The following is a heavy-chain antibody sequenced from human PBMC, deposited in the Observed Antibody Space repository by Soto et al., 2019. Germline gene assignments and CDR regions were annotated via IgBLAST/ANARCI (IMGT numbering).Heavy chain of an antibody. CDR2: ISDSGST. CDR1: GFSFNNYA. Sequence: EVQLLESGGGLVQPGGSLRLSCAASGFSFNNYAMNWVRQAPGQGLEWVSTISDSGSTYYADSVKGRFTISRDNSKNTLYLQMKSLRAADTAVYFCAKDVGGHYCTPTSCLYFFHSWGRGTLVTVSS. J-gene: IGHJ4*02. D-gene: IGHD2-2*01. V-gene: IGHV3-23*01. CDR3: AKDVGGHYCTPTSCLYFFHS.